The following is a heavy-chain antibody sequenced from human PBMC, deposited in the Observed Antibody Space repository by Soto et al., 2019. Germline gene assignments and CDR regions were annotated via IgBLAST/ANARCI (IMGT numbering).Heavy chain of an antibody. CDR3: ARDLKLGVTMVRGVSRHYGMDV. V-gene: IGHV1-2*04. J-gene: IGHJ6*02. CDR1: GYTFTSYG. D-gene: IGHD3-10*01. Sequence: ASVKVSCKASGYTFTSYGISWVRQAPGQGLEWMGWINPNSGGTNYAQKFQGWVTMTRDTSISTAYMELSRLRSDDTAVYYCARDLKLGVTMVRGVSRHYGMDVWGQGTTVTVSS. CDR2: INPNSGGT.